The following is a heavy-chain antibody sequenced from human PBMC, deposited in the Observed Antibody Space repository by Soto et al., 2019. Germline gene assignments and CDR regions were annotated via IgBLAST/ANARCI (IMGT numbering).Heavy chain of an antibody. CDR1: GGSFSGYY. CDR2: IDHSGYT. Sequence: QVQLQQWGAGLLKPSETLSLTCAVYGGSFSGYYWNWIRQPPGKGLEWIGEIDHSGYTNYNPSLKSRVTISVDTSKNQFSLRLTSVTAADTAVYYCARVRDWFDPLGQGTLVTVSS. V-gene: IGHV4-34*01. J-gene: IGHJ5*02. D-gene: IGHD3-3*01. CDR3: ARVRDWFDP.